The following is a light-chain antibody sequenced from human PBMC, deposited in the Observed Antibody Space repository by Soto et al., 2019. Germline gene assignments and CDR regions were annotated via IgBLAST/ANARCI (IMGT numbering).Light chain of an antibody. V-gene: IGKV1-9*01. CDR1: QGTSSY. J-gene: IGKJ5*01. CDR3: QQLLSYPIT. CDR2: AAS. Sequence: DIQLNQSPSFLSASVGDRVTITCRASQGTSSYLAWYQQKPGKAPKLLIYAASTLQSGVPLRFSGSGSGTSFTLTISSLQPEDFATYYCQQLLSYPITFGQGTRLEIK.